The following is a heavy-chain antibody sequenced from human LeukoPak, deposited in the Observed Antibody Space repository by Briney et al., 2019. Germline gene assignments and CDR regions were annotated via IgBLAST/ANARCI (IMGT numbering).Heavy chain of an antibody. Sequence: SETLSLTCGLYGGGSFSDYYWTWIRQPPGRGLEWIGEINHSGGTAYNPSLRSRVTISLDTSRKQFSLQLSSVTAADTGVYYYARVSDIMISFGGGISFFDYWGQGPLVTVSS. V-gene: IGHV4-34*01. CDR1: GGGSFSDYY. CDR2: INHSGGT. CDR3: ARVSDIMISFGGGISFFDY. D-gene: IGHD3-16*02. J-gene: IGHJ4*02.